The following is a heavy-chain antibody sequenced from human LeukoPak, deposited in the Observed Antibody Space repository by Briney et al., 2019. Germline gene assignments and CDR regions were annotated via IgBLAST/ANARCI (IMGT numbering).Heavy chain of an antibody. J-gene: IGHJ4*02. CDR1: GFTFSSFA. CDR3: ARDIGAYGDF. Sequence: SGRSLRLSCTVSGFTFSSFAMEWVRQAPGKGPEWVAVISSDGSNKYYADSVKGRFTISRDNSKNTLYLQMNSLRAEDTAVYYCARDIGAYGDFWGQGTLVTVSS. D-gene: IGHD3-3*01. CDR2: ISSDGSNK. V-gene: IGHV3-30-3*01.